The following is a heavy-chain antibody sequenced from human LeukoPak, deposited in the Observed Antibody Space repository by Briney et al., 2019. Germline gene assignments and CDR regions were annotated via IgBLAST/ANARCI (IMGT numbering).Heavy chain of an antibody. J-gene: IGHJ4*02. CDR1: GFTFSNYA. CDR3: AKDPEKWLQLRLGFSD. V-gene: IGHV3-23*01. Sequence: GGSLRLSCAASGFTFSNYAMSWVRQTPGKGLEWVAATVGGRPDTYHADSVKGRFTISRDNSQNTLYLQMNSLRAEDTAVYYCAKDPEKWLQLRLGFSDWGQGTLVTVSS. D-gene: IGHD5-24*01. CDR2: TVGGRPDT.